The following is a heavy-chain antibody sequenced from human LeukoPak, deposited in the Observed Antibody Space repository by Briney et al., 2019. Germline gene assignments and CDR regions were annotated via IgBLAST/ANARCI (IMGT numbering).Heavy chain of an antibody. CDR2: IWYDGSNK. V-gene: IGHV3-33*01. Sequence: GGSLRLSCAASGFTFNNYGMHWVRQAPGKGLEWVAVIWYDGSNKYYADSVKGRFTISRDISKKTFYLQMNSLRAEDTAVYFCATGEQWLAFDYWGQGTLVTVSS. CDR3: ATGEQWLAFDY. CDR1: GFTFNNYG. J-gene: IGHJ4*02. D-gene: IGHD6-19*01.